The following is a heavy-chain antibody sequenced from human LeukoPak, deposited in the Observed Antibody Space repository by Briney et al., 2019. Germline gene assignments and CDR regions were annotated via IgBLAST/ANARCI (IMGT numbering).Heavy chain of an antibody. D-gene: IGHD3-22*01. CDR1: GFTFSSYA. CDR2: ISGSGGST. CDR3: AKDCNYDSSGYYYSSPTDY. Sequence: GGSLRLSCAASGFTFSSYAMSWVRQAPGKGLEWVSAISGSGGSTYYADSVKGRSTISRDNSKNTLYLQMNSLRAEDTAVYYCAKDCNYDSSGYYYSSPTDYWGQGTLVTVSS. V-gene: IGHV3-23*01. J-gene: IGHJ4*02.